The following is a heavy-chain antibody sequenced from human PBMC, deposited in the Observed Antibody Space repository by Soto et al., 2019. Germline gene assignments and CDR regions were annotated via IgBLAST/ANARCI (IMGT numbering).Heavy chain of an antibody. D-gene: IGHD6-13*01. Sequence: QGQRVQSGAEVKKPGASVRLSCRTAGHTCTHSYIHWVRQAPGQGLDWLPIINPARGSTNYAQDFQGRLTLTMDTTTTTVYMELSGLRAEDTAIFYCARDLAAGDHWGQGTLVTVSS. CDR1: GHTCTHSY. J-gene: IGHJ4*02. V-gene: IGHV1-46*01. CDR3: ARDLAAGDH. CDR2: INPARGST.